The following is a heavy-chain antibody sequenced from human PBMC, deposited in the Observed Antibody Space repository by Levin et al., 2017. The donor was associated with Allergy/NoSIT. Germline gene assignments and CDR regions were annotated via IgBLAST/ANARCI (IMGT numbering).Heavy chain of an antibody. V-gene: IGHV3-30*18. J-gene: IGHJ4*02. CDR1: GFTFASYG. CDR2: ISYDGSNE. Sequence: GGSLRLSCAASGFTFASYGMHWVRQAPGKGLEWVAVISYDGSNEHYADSVRGRFTISRDNSKNTLNLQMNSLRAEDTAMYYCAKQSKASGSFFFDFWGQGALVTVSS. CDR3: AKQSKASGSFFFDF. D-gene: IGHD3-10*01.